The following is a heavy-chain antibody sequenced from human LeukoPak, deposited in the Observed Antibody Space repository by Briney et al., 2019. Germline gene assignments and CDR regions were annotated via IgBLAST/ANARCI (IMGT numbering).Heavy chain of an antibody. CDR3: ARVYYDSSGYHGFDY. D-gene: IGHD3-22*01. V-gene: IGHV1-46*01. J-gene: IGHJ4*02. CDR2: INPSGGST. CDR1: GYTFTGYY. Sequence: ASVNVSCKASGYTFTGYYMHWVRQAPGQGLEWMGIINPSGGSTSYAQKFQGRVTMTRDTSTSTVYMELSSLRSEDTAVYYCARVYYDSSGYHGFDYWGQGTLVTVSS.